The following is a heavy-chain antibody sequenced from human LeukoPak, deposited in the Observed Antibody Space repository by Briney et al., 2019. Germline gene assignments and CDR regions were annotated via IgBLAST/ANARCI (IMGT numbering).Heavy chain of an antibody. CDR2: IYSSGNT. V-gene: IGHV4-59*01. D-gene: IGHD2-2*01. Sequence: IPSETLSLTCTVSGGSINNYYWSWIRQPPGKGLEWIGKIYSSGNTNYNPSLKSRVTISVDTSKNQFSLELTSVTAADTAVYYCARYYCSGTSCYLHYWGQGTLVTVSS. CDR1: GGSINNYY. J-gene: IGHJ4*02. CDR3: ARYYCSGTSCYLHY.